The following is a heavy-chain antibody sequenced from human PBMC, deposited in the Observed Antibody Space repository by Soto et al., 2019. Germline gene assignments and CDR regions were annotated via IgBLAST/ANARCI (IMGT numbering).Heavy chain of an antibody. J-gene: IGHJ5*02. CDR1: GYPFSKYG. CDR3: ATSYDSGFDP. Sequence: QLQLVQSGGEVKKPGASVRVSCEAYGYPFSKYGISWIRQAPGQGLEWMGWIKPDNGNTDYAQKFQGRVTMTTDTSPNTAYMELRSVRSDDTAVYYCATSYDSGFDPWGQGALVSVSS. CDR2: IKPDNGNT. V-gene: IGHV1-18*04. D-gene: IGHD5-12*01.